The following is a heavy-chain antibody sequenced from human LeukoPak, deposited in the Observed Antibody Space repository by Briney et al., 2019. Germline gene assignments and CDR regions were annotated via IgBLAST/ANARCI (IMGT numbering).Heavy chain of an antibody. CDR2: ISYDIYSK. CDR3: ARDAWSVRSYFDY. V-gene: IGHV3-30*04. J-gene: IGHJ4*02. Sequence: GGSLRLSCAASGFTFTSSSMHWVRQAPGRGLEWVAVISYDIYSKYYADSVRGRFTISRDNSENTLYLQMNSLRGEDTAVYYCARDAWSVRSYFDYWGQGTLVTVSS. D-gene: IGHD2-8*01. CDR1: GFTFTSSS.